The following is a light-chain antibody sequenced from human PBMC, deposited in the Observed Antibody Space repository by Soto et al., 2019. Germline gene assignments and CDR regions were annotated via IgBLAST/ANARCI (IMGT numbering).Light chain of an antibody. CDR3: SSYTSSSLVV. Sequence: QSVLTQPASVSGSPGQSITISCTGTSSDVGSYNIVSWYQQHPGKAPKFMICEVSNRPSGVSSRFSGSKSGNTASLTISGLQAEDEADYYCSSYTSSSLVVFGGGTKLTVL. V-gene: IGLV2-14*02. J-gene: IGLJ2*01. CDR1: SSDVGSYNI. CDR2: EVS.